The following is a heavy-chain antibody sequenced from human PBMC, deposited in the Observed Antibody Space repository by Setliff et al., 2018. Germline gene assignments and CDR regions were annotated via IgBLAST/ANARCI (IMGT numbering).Heavy chain of an antibody. CDR1: GYTFTDYG. D-gene: IGHD1-20*01. J-gene: IGHJ4*02. CDR3: ARGEIRPITPDY. Sequence: GASVKVSCKTSGYTFTDYGISWVRQAPGQRLEWVGWIRASNDETDYAQKYRGRVTMTTDTSTSTAYMEMRSLTSDDTAVYYCARGEIRPITPDYWGQGTLVTVSS. CDR2: IRASNDET. V-gene: IGHV1-18*01.